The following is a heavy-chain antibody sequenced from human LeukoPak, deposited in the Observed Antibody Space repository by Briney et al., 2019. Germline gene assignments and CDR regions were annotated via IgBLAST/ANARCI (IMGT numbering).Heavy chain of an antibody. D-gene: IGHD3-22*01. CDR1: GYSFTSYW. V-gene: IGHV5-51*01. CDR2: IYPGDSDT. CDR3: ARQVHDSSGYYYLPLDY. J-gene: IGHJ4*02. Sequence: GEPLKISCKGSGYSFTSYWIGWVRQMPGKGLEWMGSIYPGDSDTRYSPSFQGQVTISADKSISTAYLQWSSLKASDTAMYYCARQVHDSSGYYYLPLDYWGQGTLVTVSS.